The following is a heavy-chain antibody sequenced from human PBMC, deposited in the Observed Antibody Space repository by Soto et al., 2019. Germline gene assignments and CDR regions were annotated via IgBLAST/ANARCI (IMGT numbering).Heavy chain of an antibody. CDR2: IYKSATT. CDR3: ARGRYCLTGRCFPNWFES. D-gene: IGHD7-27*01. CDR1: GDSISNLDYF. V-gene: IGHV4-30-4*01. J-gene: IGHJ5*01. Sequence: PSETLSLTCSVSGDSISNLDYFWAWIRQPPGQALEYIGYIYKSATTYYNPSFESRVAISVDTSKSQLSLNVTSVTAADTAVYFCARGRYCLTGRCFPNWFESWGQGALVTVSS.